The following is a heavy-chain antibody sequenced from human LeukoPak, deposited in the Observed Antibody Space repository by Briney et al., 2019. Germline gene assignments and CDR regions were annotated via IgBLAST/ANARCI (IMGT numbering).Heavy chain of an antibody. Sequence: SGGSLRPSCAASGFTFSSYAMSWVRQAPGKGLEWVSAISGGGGSTYYTDSVKGRFTISRDNSKNTLYLQMNSLRAEDTAVYYCAKVGESGGVWKYYFDYWGQGTLVTDSS. CDR1: GFTFSSYA. J-gene: IGHJ4*02. CDR3: AKVGESGGVWKYYFDY. D-gene: IGHD2-8*02. CDR2: ISGGGGST. V-gene: IGHV3-23*01.